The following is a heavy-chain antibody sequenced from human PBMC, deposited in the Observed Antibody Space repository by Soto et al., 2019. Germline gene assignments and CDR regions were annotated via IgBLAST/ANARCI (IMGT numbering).Heavy chain of an antibody. CDR2: ISSSSSHK. V-gene: IGHV3-21*02. Sequence: EVQLVESGGRLVKPGESLRLSCVASGFTFSYYTMNWVRQAPGKGLEWVSAISSSSSHKYSADSVRGRFTFSRDNANNSLYLQMNNLRVEDTAIYYCARLWSDAFDIWGQGTLVTVSS. J-gene: IGHJ3*02. D-gene: IGHD3-10*01. CDR3: ARLWSDAFDI. CDR1: GFTFSYYT.